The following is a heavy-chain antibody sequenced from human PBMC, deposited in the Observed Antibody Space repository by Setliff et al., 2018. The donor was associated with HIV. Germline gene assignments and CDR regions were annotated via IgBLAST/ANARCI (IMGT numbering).Heavy chain of an antibody. CDR1: GFTFSSYA. D-gene: IGHD4-17*01. V-gene: IGHV3-23*01. CDR2: ISGSGAGT. J-gene: IGHJ3*02. CDR3: ASGREQGLRHAFDI. Sequence: PGGSLRLSCAASGFTFSSYAMSWVRQAPGKGLEWVSAISGSGAGTFYADSVKGRFTISRDNVKNSLYLQMNSLRAEDTAVYYCASGREQGLRHAFDIWGQGAMVTVSS.